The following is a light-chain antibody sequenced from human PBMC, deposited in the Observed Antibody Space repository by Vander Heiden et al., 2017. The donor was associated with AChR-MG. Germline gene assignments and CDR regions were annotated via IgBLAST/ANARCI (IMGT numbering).Light chain of an antibody. CDR3: QQKKNRPWT. V-gene: IGKV3-15*01. CDR1: QSVSRN. CDR2: GAS. Sequence: EIVMTQSPATLSVSPGERATLSCRASQSVSRNLAWYQQKAGQAPRLLIYGASTRATDIPDRFSGSGSGTEFTLTISSLQSEDFAVYYCQQKKNRPWTFGQRTKVEIK. J-gene: IGKJ1*01.